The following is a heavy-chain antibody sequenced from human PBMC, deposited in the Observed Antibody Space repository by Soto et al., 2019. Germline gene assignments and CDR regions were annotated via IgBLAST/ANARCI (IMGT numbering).Heavy chain of an antibody. CDR2: IYHSGSI. CDR3: ARVPDD. Sequence: QLQLQASGSGLVKPSQTLSLTCAVSGGSISSGGYSWSWIRQPPGKGLEGIGYIYHSGSIYYNPSLKGRVTIAVDRAKNQFSLKLSSVTAADTAVYYCARVPDDWGQGTLVTVAA. V-gene: IGHV4-30-2*01. J-gene: IGHJ4*02. CDR1: GGSISSGGYS.